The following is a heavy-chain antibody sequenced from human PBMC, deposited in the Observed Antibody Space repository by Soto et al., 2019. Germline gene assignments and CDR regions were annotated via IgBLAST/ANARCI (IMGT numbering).Heavy chain of an antibody. CDR3: ARGMITFGGVIAIVLDY. CDR1: GGSFSGYY. D-gene: IGHD3-16*02. Sequence: SETLSLTCAVYGGSFSGYYWSWIRQPPVKGLEWLGEINHSGSTNYNPSLKSRVTISVDTSKNQFSLKLSSVTAADTAVYYCARGMITFGGVIAIVLDYWGQGTLVTVSS. J-gene: IGHJ4*02. V-gene: IGHV4-34*01. CDR2: INHSGST.